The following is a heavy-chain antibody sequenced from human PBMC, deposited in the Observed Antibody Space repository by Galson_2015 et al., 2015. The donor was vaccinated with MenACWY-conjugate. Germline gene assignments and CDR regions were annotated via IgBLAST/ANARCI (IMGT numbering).Heavy chain of an antibody. J-gene: IGHJ4*02. CDR1: GFTFSSYA. CDR3: AKGPRYSSSWFDY. D-gene: IGHD6-13*01. V-gene: IGHV3-23*01. Sequence: SLRLSCAASGFTFSSYAMSWVRQAPGKGLEWVSAISGSGGSTYYADSVKGRFTISRDNSKNTLYLQMNSLRAEDTAVYYCAKGPRYSSSWFDYWGQGTLVTVSS. CDR2: ISGSGGST.